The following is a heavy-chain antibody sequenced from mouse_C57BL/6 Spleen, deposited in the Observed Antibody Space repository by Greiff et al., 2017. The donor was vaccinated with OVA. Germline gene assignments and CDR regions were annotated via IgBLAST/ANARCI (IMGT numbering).Heavy chain of an antibody. CDR3: ASSYYYYGSMDY. CDR2: IDPSDSYT. D-gene: IGHD1-1*01. CDR1: GYTFTSYW. Sequence: QVQLQQPGAELVKPGASVKLSCKASGYTFTSYWMQWVKQRPGQGLEWIGEIDPSDSYTNYNQKFKGKATLTVDTSSSTAYMQLSSLTSEDSAVYYCASSYYYYGSMDYRGQGTSVTVSS. V-gene: IGHV1-50*01. J-gene: IGHJ4*01.